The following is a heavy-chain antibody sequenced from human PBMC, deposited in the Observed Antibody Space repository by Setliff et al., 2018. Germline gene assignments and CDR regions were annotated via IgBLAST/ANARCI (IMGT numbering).Heavy chain of an antibody. CDR3: ARINFYVSSGHYYAPDY. CDR1: GYTFDTYG. J-gene: IGHJ4*02. CDR2: ISPYNGDK. Sequence: ASVKVSCKASGYTFDTYGISWVRQAPGQGLEWVGWISPYNGDKNSAQKFQGRVTLTTDTSTSTVYMELRSLTSDDTAIYYCARINFYVSSGHYYAPDYWGQGTLVTVSS. V-gene: IGHV1-18*01. D-gene: IGHD3-22*01.